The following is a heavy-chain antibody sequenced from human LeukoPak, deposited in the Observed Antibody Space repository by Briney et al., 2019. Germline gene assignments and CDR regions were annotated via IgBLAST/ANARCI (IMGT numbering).Heavy chain of an antibody. D-gene: IGHD6-13*01. Sequence: GGSLRLSCAASGFTFSSYDMHWVRQATGKGLQWVSGIGTAGETYYPGSVKGRFTISRENAKNSLYLQMNSLRAGDTAVYYCARAGYSSSWYSRYFDLWGRGTLVTVSS. CDR1: GFTFSSYD. V-gene: IGHV3-13*01. J-gene: IGHJ2*01. CDR2: IGTAGET. CDR3: ARAGYSSSWYSRYFDL.